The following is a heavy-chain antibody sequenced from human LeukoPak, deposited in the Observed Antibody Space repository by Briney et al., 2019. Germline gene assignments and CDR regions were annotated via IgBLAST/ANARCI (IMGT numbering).Heavy chain of an antibody. CDR1: GFTLSSYA. CDR3: AKDPYSGYDYGYFDY. CDR2: IRSSGGST. D-gene: IGHD5-12*01. V-gene: IGHV3-23*01. Sequence: PGGSLRLSCAASGFTLSSYAMSWVRQAPGKGLEWVSAIRSSGGSTYYADSVKGRFTISRDKSKNTLYLQMNSLRAEDTAVYYCAKDPYSGYDYGYFDYWGQGTLVTVSS. J-gene: IGHJ4*02.